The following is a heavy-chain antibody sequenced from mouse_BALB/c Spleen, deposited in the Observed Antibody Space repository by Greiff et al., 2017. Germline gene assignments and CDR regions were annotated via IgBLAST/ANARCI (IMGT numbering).Heavy chain of an antibody. CDR1: GFSLTGYG. Sequence: VHLVESGPGLVAPSQSLSITCTVSGFSLTGYGVNWVRQPPGKGLEWLGMIWGDGSTDYNSALKSRLSISKDNSKSQVFLKMNSLQTDDTARYYCARESQIYYGAMDYWGQGTSVTVSS. J-gene: IGHJ4*01. CDR2: IWGDGST. V-gene: IGHV2-6-7*01. D-gene: IGHD2-1*01. CDR3: ARESQIYYGAMDY.